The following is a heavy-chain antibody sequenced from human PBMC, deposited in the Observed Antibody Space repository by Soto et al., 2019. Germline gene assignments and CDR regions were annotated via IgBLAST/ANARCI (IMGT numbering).Heavy chain of an antibody. J-gene: IGHJ6*01. V-gene: IGHV4-59*01. CDR2: IYYSGST. CDR3: ARHIAARPHYCYYGMDV. D-gene: IGHD6-6*01. CDR1: GGSISSYY. Sequence: SETLSLTCTVSGGSISSYYWSWIRQPPGKGLEWVGYIYYSGSTNYNPSLKSRVTISVDTSKNQFSLKLSSVTAADTAVYYCARHIAARPHYCYYGMDVWGQGNTVTVS.